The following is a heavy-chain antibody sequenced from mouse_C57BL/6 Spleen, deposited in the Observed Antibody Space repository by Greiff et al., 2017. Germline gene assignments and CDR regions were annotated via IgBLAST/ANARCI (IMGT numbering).Heavy chain of an antibody. CDR2: LSSGSSTI. D-gene: IGHD4-1*02. J-gene: IGHJ1*03. CDR3: ARPPTGTFYWYCDG. V-gene: IGHV5-17*01. Sequence: EVQLVESGGGLVKPGGSLKLSCAASGFTFRDYGMHWFRQAPAPWLGWVAYLSSGSSTIYYADTVKGRFTISRDNAKNTLFLQMTSLRSEDTAMYYCARPPTGTFYWYCDGWGTGTTVTVSS. CDR1: GFTFRDYG.